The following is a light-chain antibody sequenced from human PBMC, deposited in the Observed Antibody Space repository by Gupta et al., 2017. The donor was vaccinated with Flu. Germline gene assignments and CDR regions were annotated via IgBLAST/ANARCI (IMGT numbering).Light chain of an antibody. J-gene: IGKJ1*01. CDR1: QSIGTN. Sequence: TVMTQSPDTLSVSPGQRVTLSCRASQSIGTNLAWPQQRPGQAPKPLIYGASNRATGVPARFGGTGSGKEFTLTISSLQSEDFAVYYCQQYNDWPLWTFGQGTRVDI. V-gene: IGKV3-15*01. CDR3: QQYNDWPLWT. CDR2: GAS.